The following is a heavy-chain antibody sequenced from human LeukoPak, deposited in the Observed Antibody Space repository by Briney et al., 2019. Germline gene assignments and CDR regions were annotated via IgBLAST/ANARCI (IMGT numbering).Heavy chain of an antibody. CDR1: GGSFSGYY. V-gene: IGHV4-34*01. J-gene: IGHJ4*02. D-gene: IGHD1-26*01. CDR2: INHSGST. Sequence: PSETLSLTCAVYGGSFSGYYWSWIRQPPGKGLEWIGEINHSGSTNYNPSLKSRVTISVDTSKNQFSLKLSSVTAADTAVYSCARFFSWQSGTYYFDSWGQGTLVTVSS. CDR3: ARFFSWQSGTYYFDS.